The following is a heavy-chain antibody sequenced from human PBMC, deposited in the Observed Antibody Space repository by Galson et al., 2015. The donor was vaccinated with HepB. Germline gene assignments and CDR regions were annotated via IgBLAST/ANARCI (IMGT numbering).Heavy chain of an antibody. Sequence: SLRLSCAASGFTFSSYAMSWVRQAQGKGLEWVSAISGSGGSTYYADSVKGRFTISRDNSKNTLYLQMNSLRAEDTAVYYCAALGEDYVWGSSLTDYWGQGTLVTVSS. CDR3: AALGEDYVWGSSLTDY. CDR1: GFTFSSYA. D-gene: IGHD3-16*01. J-gene: IGHJ4*02. CDR2: ISGSGGST. V-gene: IGHV3-23*01.